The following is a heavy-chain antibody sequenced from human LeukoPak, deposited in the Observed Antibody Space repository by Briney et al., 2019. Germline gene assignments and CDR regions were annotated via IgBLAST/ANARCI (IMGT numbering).Heavy chain of an antibody. V-gene: IGHV3-30*04. J-gene: IGHJ4*02. CDR2: ISYDGSNK. CDR3: ARGDCSSTSCYLREPEPDY. Sequence: GGPLRLSCAASGFTFSSYAMHWVRQAPGKGLEWAAVISYDGSNKYYADSVKGRFTISRDNSKNTLYLQMNSLRAEDTAVYYCARGDCSSTSCYLREPEPDYWGQGTLVTVSS. CDR1: GFTFSSYA. D-gene: IGHD2-2*01.